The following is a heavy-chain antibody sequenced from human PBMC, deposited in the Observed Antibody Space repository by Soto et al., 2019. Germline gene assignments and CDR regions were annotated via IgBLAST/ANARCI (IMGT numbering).Heavy chain of an antibody. D-gene: IGHD3-3*01. CDR1: GFTFSSYA. CDR3: VKDGVGLGYDFWSRGEGDYYYYGRDV. Sequence: GGSLRLSCSASGFTFSSYAMHWVRQAPGKGLEYVSAISSNGGSTYYADSVKGRFTISRDNSKNTLYLQMSSLRAEDTAVYYCVKDGVGLGYDFWSRGEGDYYYYGRDVWGQGTTGTVSS. V-gene: IGHV3-64D*06. J-gene: IGHJ6*02. CDR2: ISSNGGST.